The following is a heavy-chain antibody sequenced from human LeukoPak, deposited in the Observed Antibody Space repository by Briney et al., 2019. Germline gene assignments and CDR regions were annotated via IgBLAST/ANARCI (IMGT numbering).Heavy chain of an antibody. V-gene: IGHV4-59*01. D-gene: IGHD1-1*01. CDR2: IYYSGST. CDR3: ARDRYAFDI. J-gene: IGHJ3*02. Sequence: SETLSLTCTVSGGSIRSYYWSWIRQPPGKGLEWIGYIYYSGSTNYNPSLKSRVTISVDTSKNQFSLKLSSVTAADTAVYYCARDRYAFDIWGQGTMVTVSS. CDR1: GGSIRSYY.